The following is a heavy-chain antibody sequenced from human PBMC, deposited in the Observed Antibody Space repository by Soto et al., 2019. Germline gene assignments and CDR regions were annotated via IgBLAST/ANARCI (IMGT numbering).Heavy chain of an antibody. CDR3: ARVISSSASLGLRYYYGMDV. CDR2: IYYSGST. D-gene: IGHD6-6*01. CDR1: GGSISSRSYY. V-gene: IGHV4-39*01. Sequence: SETLSLTCTVSGGSISSRSYYWGSIRQRPGKGLEWIGSIYYSGSTYYNPSLNSRVTMSVDTSKSQFSLKLSSVTAADTAVYYCARVISSSASLGLRYYYGMDVWGQGTTVTVSS. J-gene: IGHJ6*02.